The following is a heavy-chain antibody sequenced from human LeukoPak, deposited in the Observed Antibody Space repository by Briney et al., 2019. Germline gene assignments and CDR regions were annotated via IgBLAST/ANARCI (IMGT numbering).Heavy chain of an antibody. D-gene: IGHD2-2*01. Sequence: GSLRLSCAASGFTFSSYAMSWVRQAPGKGLEWVSAISGSGGSTYYADSVKGRFSISRDNSKSTLYLQMNSLSTEDTALYYCAKVYCSSTSCYLDAFDFWGQGTMVTVSS. CDR2: ISGSGGST. CDR3: AKVYCSSTSCYLDAFDF. CDR1: GFTFSSYA. V-gene: IGHV3-23*01. J-gene: IGHJ3*01.